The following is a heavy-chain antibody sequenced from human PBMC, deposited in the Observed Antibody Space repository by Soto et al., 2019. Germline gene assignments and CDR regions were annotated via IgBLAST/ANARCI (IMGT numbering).Heavy chain of an antibody. CDR1: GGTFSSYA. V-gene: IGHV1-69*13. CDR3: ASRIAARPLTGNWFDP. J-gene: IGHJ5*02. CDR2: IIPIFGTA. D-gene: IGHD6-6*01. Sequence: SVKVSCKASGGTFSSYAISWVRQAPGQGLEWMGGIIPIFGTANYAQKFQGRVTITVDESTSTAYMELSSLRSEDTAVYYCASRIAARPLTGNWFDPWGQGTLVTVSS.